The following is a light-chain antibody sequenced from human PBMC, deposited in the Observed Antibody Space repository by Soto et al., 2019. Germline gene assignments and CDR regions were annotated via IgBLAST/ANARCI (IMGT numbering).Light chain of an antibody. Sequence: DIVMTQSPDSLAGSLGERATINCKSSQSVLYSSKNKNYLAWYQQKPGQPPKLLIYWASTRESGVPDRFSGSGSGTDFTLTISSLQAEDVAVYYCQQYYSVPPTFGQGTRVEIK. CDR3: QQYYSVPPT. J-gene: IGKJ1*01. CDR2: WAS. CDR1: QSVLYSSKNKNY. V-gene: IGKV4-1*01.